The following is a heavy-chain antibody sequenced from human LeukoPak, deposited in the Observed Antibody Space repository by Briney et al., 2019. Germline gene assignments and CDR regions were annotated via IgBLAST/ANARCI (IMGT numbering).Heavy chain of an antibody. CDR1: GFTFSSYW. J-gene: IGHJ4*02. CDR3: ARRYDFWSGPTSWASYYFDY. CDR2: IKQDGSEK. Sequence: GGSLRLSCAASGFTFSSYWMSWVRQAPGKGLEWVANIKQDGSEKYYVDSVKGRFTISRDNAKNSLYLQMNSLRAEDTAVYYCARRYDFWSGPTSWASYYFDYWGQGTLVTVSS. V-gene: IGHV3-7*01. D-gene: IGHD3-3*01.